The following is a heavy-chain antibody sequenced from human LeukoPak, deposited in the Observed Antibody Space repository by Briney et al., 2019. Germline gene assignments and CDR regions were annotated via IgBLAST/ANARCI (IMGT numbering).Heavy chain of an antibody. CDR3: ARDYYGSGSYYNGDY. D-gene: IGHD3-10*01. CDR2: IYHTGNT. Sequence: PSETLSLTCTVSGYSISRGYYWGWIRQPPGKGLEWIGTIYHTGNTYCKPSLKSRVTISIDTSKNQFSLKLNSVTAADTAVYYCARDYYGSGSYYNGDYWGQGTLVTVSS. CDR1: GYSISRGYY. J-gene: IGHJ4*02. V-gene: IGHV4-38-2*02.